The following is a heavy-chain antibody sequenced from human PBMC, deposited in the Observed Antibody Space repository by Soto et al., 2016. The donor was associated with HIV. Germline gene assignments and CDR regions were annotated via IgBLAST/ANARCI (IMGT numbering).Heavy chain of an antibody. V-gene: IGHV1-2*02. CDR2: INPNSRGT. CDR3: ARGGSDDFVWGSYPWGY. CDR1: GYTFTAYY. D-gene: IGHD3-16*02. Sequence: QVQLVQSGAEVKKPGASVKVSCKTSGYTFTAYYLHWVRQAPGQGLEWMGWINPNSRGTNYAQNFQGRITMARDTSFSTAYMELSRLRSDDTAAYYCARGGSDDFVWGSYPWGYWGQGTLVTVSS. J-gene: IGHJ4*02.